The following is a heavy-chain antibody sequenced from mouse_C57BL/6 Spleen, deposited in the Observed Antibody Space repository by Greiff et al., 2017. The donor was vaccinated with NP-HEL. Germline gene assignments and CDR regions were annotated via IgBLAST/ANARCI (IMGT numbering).Heavy chain of an antibody. CDR3: GKILSIYAMDY. V-gene: IGHV2-5*01. Sequence: QVQLQQSGPGLVQPSQCLTITCTVSGFSLTSYGVHWVRQSPGKGLEWLGVIWRGGSTDYNAAFLSRLSTTKDNSKSQVFFKMNSLLADDTAIYYCGKILSIYAMDYWGQGTSVTVSS. J-gene: IGHJ4*01. CDR2: IWRGGST. D-gene: IGHD6-5*01. CDR1: GFSLTSYG.